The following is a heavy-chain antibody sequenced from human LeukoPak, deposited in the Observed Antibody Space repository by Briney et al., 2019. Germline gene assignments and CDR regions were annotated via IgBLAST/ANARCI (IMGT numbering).Heavy chain of an antibody. J-gene: IGHJ5*02. CDR3: ASSGSYSLTSWFDP. D-gene: IGHD1-26*01. CDR2: ISYDGSNK. Sequence: GGSLRLSCAASGFTFSSYAMHWVRQAPGKGLEWVAVISYDGSNKYCADSVKGRFTISRDNSKNTLYLQMNSLRAEDTAVYYCASSGSYSLTSWFDPWGQGTLVTVSS. CDR1: GFTFSSYA. V-gene: IGHV3-30-3*01.